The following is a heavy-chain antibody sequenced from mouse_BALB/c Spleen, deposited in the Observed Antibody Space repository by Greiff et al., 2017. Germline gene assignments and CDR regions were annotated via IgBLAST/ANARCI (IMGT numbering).Heavy chain of an antibody. CDR2: IWAGGST. D-gene: IGHD2-12*01. Sequence: VQRVESGPGLVAPSQSLSITCTVSGFSLTSYGVHWVRQPPGKGLEWLGVIWAGGSTNYNSALMSRLSISKDNSKSQVFLKMNSLQTDDTAMYYCAREDRRPLAYWGQGTLVTVSA. V-gene: IGHV2-9*02. CDR3: AREDRRPLAY. CDR1: GFSLTSYG. J-gene: IGHJ3*01.